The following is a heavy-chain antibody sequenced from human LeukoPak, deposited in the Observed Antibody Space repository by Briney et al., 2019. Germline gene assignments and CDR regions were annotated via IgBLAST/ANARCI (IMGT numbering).Heavy chain of an antibody. CDR3: ARDLAYCGGDCYSSFAYGMDV. J-gene: IGHJ6*02. Sequence: SETLSLTCAVYGGSFSGYYWSWIRQPPGKGLEWIGEINHSGSTNYNPSLKSRVTISVDTSKNQFSLKLSSVTAADTAVYYCARDLAYCGGDCYSSFAYGMDVWGQGTTVTVSS. D-gene: IGHD2-21*02. CDR1: GGSFSGYY. CDR2: INHSGST. V-gene: IGHV4-34*01.